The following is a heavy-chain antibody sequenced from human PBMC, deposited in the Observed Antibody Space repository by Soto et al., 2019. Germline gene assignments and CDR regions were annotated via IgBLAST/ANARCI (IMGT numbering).Heavy chain of an antibody. CDR2: ISYDGSDK. V-gene: IGHV3-30*03. D-gene: IGHD6-19*01. Sequence: GGSLRLSCAASGFTFSNYGVHWVRQAPGKGLEWVAVISYDGSDKYQADSVKGRFTISRDNSKNTLFLQMNHLRPEDTAVYYCARAGYASSWSTDFYYAMDVWGQGTRVTVSS. J-gene: IGHJ6*02. CDR3: ARAGYASSWSTDFYYAMDV. CDR1: GFTFSNYG.